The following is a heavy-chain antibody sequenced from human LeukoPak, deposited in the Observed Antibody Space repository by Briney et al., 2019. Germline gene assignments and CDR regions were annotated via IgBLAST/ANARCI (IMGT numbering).Heavy chain of an antibody. CDR1: GFTFSSYA. CDR3: TTEPPMDFFVVLPA. CDR2: ISGSGGST. V-gene: IGHV3-23*01. D-gene: IGHD2-2*01. J-gene: IGHJ5*02. Sequence: GGSLRLSCAASGFTFSSYAMSWVRQAPGKGLEWVSAISGSGGSTYYADSVKGRFTISRDNSKNTLYLQMNSLKTEDTAVYYCTTEPPMDFFVVLPAWGQGTLVTVSS.